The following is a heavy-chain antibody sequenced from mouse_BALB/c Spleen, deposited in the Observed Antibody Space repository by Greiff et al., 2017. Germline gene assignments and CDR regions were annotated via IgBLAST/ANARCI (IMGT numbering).Heavy chain of an antibody. V-gene: IGHV3-6*02. Sequence: EVKLEESGPGLVKPSQSLSLTCSVTGYSITSGYYWNWIRQFPGNKLEWMGYISYDGSNNYNPSLKNRISITRDTSKNQFFLKLNSVTTEDTATYYCARDSGYYYGSSSAWFAYWGQGTLVTVSA. J-gene: IGHJ3*01. D-gene: IGHD1-1*01. CDR1: GYSITSGYY. CDR2: ISYDGSN. CDR3: ARDSGYYYGSSSAWFAY.